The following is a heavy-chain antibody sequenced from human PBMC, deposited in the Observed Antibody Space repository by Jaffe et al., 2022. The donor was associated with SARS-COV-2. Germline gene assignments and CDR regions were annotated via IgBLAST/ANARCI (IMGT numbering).Heavy chain of an antibody. CDR1: GGSISSYY. J-gene: IGHJ4*02. CDR2: IYYSGST. V-gene: IGHV4-59*01. D-gene: IGHD4-4*01. CDR3: ARSKYSNYGFRFDY. Sequence: QVQLQESGPGLVKPSETLSLTCTVSGGSISSYYWSWIRQPPGKGLEWIGYIYYSGSTNYNPSLKSRVTISVDTSKNQFSLKLSSVTAADTAVYYCARSKYSNYGFRFDYWGQGTLVTVSS.